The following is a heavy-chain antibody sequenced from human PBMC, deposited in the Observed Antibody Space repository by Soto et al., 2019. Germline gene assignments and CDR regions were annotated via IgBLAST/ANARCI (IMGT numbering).Heavy chain of an antibody. Sequence: PGESLKISCKGSGYSFTSYWIGWVRQMPGKGLEWMGIIYPGDSDTRYSPSFQGQVTISADKSISTAYLQWSSLKASDTAMYYCARHLTDIVVVPAAIYGMDVWGQGTTVTV. CDR1: GYSFTSYW. CDR2: IYPGDSDT. CDR3: ARHLTDIVVVPAAIYGMDV. D-gene: IGHD2-2*01. V-gene: IGHV5-51*01. J-gene: IGHJ6*02.